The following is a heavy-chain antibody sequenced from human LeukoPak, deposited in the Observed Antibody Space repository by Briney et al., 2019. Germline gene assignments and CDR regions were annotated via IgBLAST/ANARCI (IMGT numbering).Heavy chain of an antibody. Sequence: KPSETLSLTCTVSGGSISSGSYYWSWIRQPAGKGLEWIGRIYTSGSTNYNPSLKSRVTISVDTSKNQFSLKLSSVTAADTAVYYCARDHYGVSIAAADPYYYYYYYMDVWGKGTTVTVSS. D-gene: IGHD6-25*01. V-gene: IGHV4-61*02. CDR3: ARDHYGVSIAAADPYYYYYYYMDV. J-gene: IGHJ6*03. CDR1: GGSISSGSYY. CDR2: IYTSGST.